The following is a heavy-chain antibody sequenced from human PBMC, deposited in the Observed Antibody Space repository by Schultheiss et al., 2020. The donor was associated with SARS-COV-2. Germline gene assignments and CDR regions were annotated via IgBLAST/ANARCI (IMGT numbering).Heavy chain of an antibody. CDR2: ISSSGSTI. CDR3: ARDGWYYDILTGYYNIYYMDV. CDR1: GFTFSSYA. J-gene: IGHJ6*03. D-gene: IGHD3-9*01. V-gene: IGHV3-48*03. Sequence: LSCAASGFTFSSYAMHWVRQAPGKGLEWVSYISSSGSTIYYADSVKGRFTISRDNAKNSLYLQMNSLRAEDTAVYYCARDGWYYDILTGYYNIYYMDVWGKGTTVTVSS.